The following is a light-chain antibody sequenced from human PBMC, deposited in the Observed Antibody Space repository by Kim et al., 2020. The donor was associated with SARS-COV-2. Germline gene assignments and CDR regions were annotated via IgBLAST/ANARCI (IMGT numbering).Light chain of an antibody. CDR2: GKA. Sequence: QAVVTQEASVTVSPGGTVTLTCASSAGAVTTGNHANWFQQKPGQPPRALIYGKAINTPGRLPGFSGSLLGDKAALTLSGAQPEDEAEYYCLLHYGGSQAFVFGGGTKVTVL. CDR3: LLHYGGSQAFV. V-gene: IGLV7-43*01. CDR1: AGAVTTGNH. J-gene: IGLJ1*01.